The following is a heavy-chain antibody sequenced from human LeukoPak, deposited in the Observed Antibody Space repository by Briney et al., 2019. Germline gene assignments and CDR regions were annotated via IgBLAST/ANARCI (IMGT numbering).Heavy chain of an antibody. CDR3: AKGSSGYFADL. D-gene: IGHD3-22*01. Sequence: GGSLRLSCAASGVTFNNYGLIWVRQAPGKGLEWVAAISNDGGGTMYAAFVEGRFTISRDNSKNTLFLLMNSLRAEDTALYYCAKGSSGYFADLWGQGTLVTVSS. V-gene: IGHV3-23*01. CDR1: GVTFNNYG. CDR2: ISNDGGGT. J-gene: IGHJ5*02.